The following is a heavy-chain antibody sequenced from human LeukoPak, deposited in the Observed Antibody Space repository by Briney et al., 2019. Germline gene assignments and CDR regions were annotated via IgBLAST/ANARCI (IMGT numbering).Heavy chain of an antibody. D-gene: IGHD1-1*01. V-gene: IGHV4-59*08. J-gene: IGHJ6*02. Sequence: SETLSLTCTVSGGSISSYYWSWIRQPPGKGLEWIGYIYYTGSTTYNPSLKSRVTISVDTSKNQFSLKLSSVTAADTAVYYCARGGTTRYYYYGMDVWGQGTTVTVSS. CDR3: ARGGTTRYYYYGMDV. CDR2: IYYTGST. CDR1: GGSISSYY.